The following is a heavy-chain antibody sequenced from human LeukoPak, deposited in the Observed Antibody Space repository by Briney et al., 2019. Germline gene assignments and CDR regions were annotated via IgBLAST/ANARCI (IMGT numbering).Heavy chain of an antibody. V-gene: IGHV3-7*01. J-gene: IGHJ4*02. CDR3: ARLVTGIAAAGTDY. Sequence: GGSLRLSCAASGFTFSNYWMSWVRQAPGKGLEWVADIKQDGSEKYYVDSVKGRFTISRDNAKKSLYLQMNSLRAEDTAVYYCARLVTGIAAAGTDYWGQGTLVTVSS. CDR2: IKQDGSEK. CDR1: GFTFSNYW. D-gene: IGHD6-13*01.